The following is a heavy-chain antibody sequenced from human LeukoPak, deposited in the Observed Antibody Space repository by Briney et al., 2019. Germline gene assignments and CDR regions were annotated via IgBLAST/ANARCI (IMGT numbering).Heavy chain of an antibody. Sequence: GGSLRLSCAASGFTFSSYGMSWVRQAPGKGLEWVSAISGSGGSTYYADSVKGRFTISRDNSKNTLYLQMNSLRAEGMAVYYCAKDVEMASYFDYWGQGTLVTVSS. CDR3: AKDVEMASYFDY. J-gene: IGHJ4*02. CDR1: GFTFSSYG. V-gene: IGHV3-23*01. CDR2: ISGSGGST. D-gene: IGHD5-24*01.